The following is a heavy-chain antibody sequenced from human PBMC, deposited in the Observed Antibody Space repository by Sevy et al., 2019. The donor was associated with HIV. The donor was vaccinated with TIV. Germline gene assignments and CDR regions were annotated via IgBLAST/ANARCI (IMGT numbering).Heavy chain of an antibody. CDR3: VKPLLPQSSGWFPYVAY. D-gene: IGHD6-19*01. CDR1: GFTFSSYA. Sequence: GGSLRLSCSASGFTFSSYAMHWVRQAPGKGLEYVSAISSNGGSTYYADSVKGRFTISRDNSKNTLYLQMSSLRAEDTAMYYCVKPLLPQSSGWFPYVAYWGQGTLVTVSS. J-gene: IGHJ4*02. V-gene: IGHV3-64D*06. CDR2: ISSNGGST.